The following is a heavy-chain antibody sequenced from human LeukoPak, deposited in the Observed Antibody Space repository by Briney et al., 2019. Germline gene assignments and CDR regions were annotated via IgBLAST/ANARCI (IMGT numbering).Heavy chain of an antibody. D-gene: IGHD6-13*01. CDR1: GFTFSSYA. CDR2: ISWNSGSI. V-gene: IGHV3-9*01. CDR3: AKWDSSSWYGCFDY. Sequence: GGSLRLSCAASGFTFSSYAMHWVRQAPGKGLEWVSGISWNSGSIGYADSVKGRFTISRDNAKNSLYLQMNSLRAEDTALYYCAKWDSSSWYGCFDYWGQGTLVTVSS. J-gene: IGHJ4*02.